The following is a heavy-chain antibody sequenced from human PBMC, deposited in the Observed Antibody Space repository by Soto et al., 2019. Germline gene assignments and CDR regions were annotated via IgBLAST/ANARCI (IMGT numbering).Heavy chain of an antibody. J-gene: IGHJ5*02. Sequence: SVKVSCKASGGTFSRYAISWVGQAPGQGLEWMGGIIPIFGTANYAQKFQGRVTITADESTSTAYMELSSLRSEDTAVYYCAGFRQQLVRAYNWFDPWGQGTLVTVSS. CDR2: IIPIFGTA. CDR3: AGFRQQLVRAYNWFDP. D-gene: IGHD6-6*01. CDR1: GGTFSRYA. V-gene: IGHV1-69*13.